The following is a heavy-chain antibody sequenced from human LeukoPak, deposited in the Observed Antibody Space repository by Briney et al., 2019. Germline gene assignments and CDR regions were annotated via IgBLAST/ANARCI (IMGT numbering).Heavy chain of an antibody. Sequence: PSETLSLTCTVSGASISSYYWSWIRQPAGQGLEWIGRIHTSGNTNYNPSLKSRVTMSVDTSKNQFSLKLNSVTAADTAVYYCARSLHYGDYNNWNFDLWGRGTLATVSS. CDR1: GASISSYY. CDR2: IHTSGNT. D-gene: IGHD4-17*01. J-gene: IGHJ2*01. CDR3: ARSLHYGDYNNWNFDL. V-gene: IGHV4-4*07.